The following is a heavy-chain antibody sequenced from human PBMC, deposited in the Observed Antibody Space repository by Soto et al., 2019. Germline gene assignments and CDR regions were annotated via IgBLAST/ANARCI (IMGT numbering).Heavy chain of an antibody. Sequence: SETLSLTCSVSGDSISSSSYYWGWIRQPPGKGLEWIGSIYYSGSTYYNPSLKSRVTISVDTSKNQFSLKLSSVTAADTAVYYCARLNYYGSGSYYKTPYYYYMDVWGKGTTVTVSS. CDR3: ARLNYYGSGSYYKTPYYYYMDV. CDR1: GDSISSSSYY. CDR2: IYYSGST. D-gene: IGHD3-10*01. J-gene: IGHJ6*03. V-gene: IGHV4-39*01.